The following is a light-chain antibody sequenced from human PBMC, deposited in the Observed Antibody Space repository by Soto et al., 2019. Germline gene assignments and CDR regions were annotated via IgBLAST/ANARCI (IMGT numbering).Light chain of an antibody. CDR1: QSISSNY. Sequence: EIVLTQSPGTLSLSPGERATLSCRASQSISSNYLAWYQQKPGQAPSLLIYGASSRATGIPDRFSGSGSGTDFTLTISRLEPEDSAIYYWQQYGSWTFGQGTKVEIK. CDR2: GAS. CDR3: QQYGSWT. V-gene: IGKV3-20*01. J-gene: IGKJ1*01.